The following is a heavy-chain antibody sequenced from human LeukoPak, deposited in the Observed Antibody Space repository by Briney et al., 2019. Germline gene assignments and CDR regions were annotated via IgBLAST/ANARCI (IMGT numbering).Heavy chain of an antibody. CDR2: ISYDGSNK. D-gene: IGHD3-22*01. CDR1: GFTFNIYA. Sequence: PGGSLRVSCAASGFTFNIYALHWVRQAPGKGLEWVARISYDGSNKYYADSVKGRFTISRDNSKNTLYLQMNSLRPEDTAMYYCARDTYDSIHGMDVWGQGTTVTVSS. V-gene: IGHV3-30*04. J-gene: IGHJ6*02. CDR3: ARDTYDSIHGMDV.